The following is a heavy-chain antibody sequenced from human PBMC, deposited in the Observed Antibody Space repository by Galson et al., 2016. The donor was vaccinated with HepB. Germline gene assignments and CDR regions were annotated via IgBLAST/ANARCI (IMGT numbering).Heavy chain of an antibody. CDR2: ISSSGDET. J-gene: IGHJ4*02. Sequence: SLRLSCAASGFNFRSYAMSWVRQVPGKGLEWVSAISSSGDETHYADSVKGRFTISRDNSKKTLYLQMNSLRAEDTALYYCAKDFSGVSGDSWGQGTLVTVSS. V-gene: IGHV3-23*01. CDR1: GFNFRSYA. CDR3: AKDFSGVSGDS. D-gene: IGHD1-26*01.